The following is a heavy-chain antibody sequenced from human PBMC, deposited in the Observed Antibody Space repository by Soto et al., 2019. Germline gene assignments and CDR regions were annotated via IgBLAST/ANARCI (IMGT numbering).Heavy chain of an antibody. D-gene: IGHD3-22*01. Sequence: GGSRRLSCAASGFTFSSYAMSWVRQAPGKGLEWVSAISGSGGSTYYADSVKGRFTISRDNSKNTLYLQMNSLRAEDTAVYYCAKSRYSDSSGDFYDYWGQGTLVTVSS. CDR3: AKSRYSDSSGDFYDY. CDR2: ISGSGGST. J-gene: IGHJ4*02. V-gene: IGHV3-23*01. CDR1: GFTFSSYA.